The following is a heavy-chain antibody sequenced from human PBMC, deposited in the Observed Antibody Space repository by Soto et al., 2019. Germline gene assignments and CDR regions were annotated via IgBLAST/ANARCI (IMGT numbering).Heavy chain of an antibody. Sequence: GGSLRLSCAASGFTVSSNYMSWVRQAPGKGLEWVSVIYSGGSTYYADFVKGRFTISRDNSKNTLYLQMNSLRAEDTAVYYCASLLRIAAGDYWGQGTLVTVSS. CDR2: IYSGGST. CDR1: GFTVSSNY. CDR3: ASLLRIAAGDY. J-gene: IGHJ4*02. D-gene: IGHD6-13*01. V-gene: IGHV3-66*01.